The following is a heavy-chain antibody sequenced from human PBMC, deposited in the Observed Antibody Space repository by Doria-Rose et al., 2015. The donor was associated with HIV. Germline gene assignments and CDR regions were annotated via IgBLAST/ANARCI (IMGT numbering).Heavy chain of an antibody. CDR1: GYTFTSYD. J-gene: IGHJ6*02. V-gene: IGHV1-8*02. D-gene: IGHD3-3*01. CDR2: INPDSGTT. CDR3: ARGPPYYNFWSGSYYYYGMDV. Sequence: QVRLVQSGGEVKKPGASVKVSCKASGYTFTSYDLNWVRRAAGQGLEWMGWINPDSGTTGYSQKFQGRVTLTRNTSLSTSYVELRSLRSDDTAVYYCARGPPYYNFWSGSYYYYGMDVWGQGTAVTVSS.